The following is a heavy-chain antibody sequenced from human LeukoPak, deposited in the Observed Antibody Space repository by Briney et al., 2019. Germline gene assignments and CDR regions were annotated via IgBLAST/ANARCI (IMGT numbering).Heavy chain of an antibody. CDR2: IYYSGST. V-gene: IGHV4-30-4*01. CDR1: GGSISSGDYY. Sequence: SETLSLTCTVSGGSISSGDYYWSWIRQPPGKGLEWIGYIYYSGSTYYNPPLKSRVTISVDTSKNQFSLKLSSVTAADTAVYYCAREAKALPYYFDYWGQGTLVTVSS. J-gene: IGHJ4*02. CDR3: AREAKALPYYFDY.